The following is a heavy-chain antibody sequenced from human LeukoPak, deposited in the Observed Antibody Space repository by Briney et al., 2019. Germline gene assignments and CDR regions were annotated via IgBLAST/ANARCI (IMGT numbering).Heavy chain of an antibody. D-gene: IGHD2-15*01. Sequence: ASVKVSCKASGYTSTTYYIHWVRQAPGQGLEWMGIINPSAGSTRYAQKFQGRVTMTRDTSTTTVYMELSSLRSEDTAVYYCARRENCSGGSCYSPFDYWGQGTLVTVSS. CDR3: ARRENCSGGSCYSPFDY. V-gene: IGHV1-46*01. J-gene: IGHJ4*02. CDR2: INPSAGST. CDR1: GYTSTTYY.